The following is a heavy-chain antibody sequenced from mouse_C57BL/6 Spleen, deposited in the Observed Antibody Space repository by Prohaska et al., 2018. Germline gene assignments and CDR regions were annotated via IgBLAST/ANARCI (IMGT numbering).Heavy chain of an antibody. Sequence: DVQLQESGPGLVKPSPSLSLTCSVTGYSITCGSYWTWIRQFPGNKLEWMGYISYDGSNNYNPSLKNRISITRDKAKNQFCLKLKSVTTEDTATYYCASLYGSSYWYFDVWGTGTTVTVSS. CDR3: ASLYGSSYWYFDV. CDR1: GYSITCGSY. J-gene: IGHJ1*03. D-gene: IGHD1-1*01. CDR2: ISYDGSN. V-gene: IGHV3-6*01.